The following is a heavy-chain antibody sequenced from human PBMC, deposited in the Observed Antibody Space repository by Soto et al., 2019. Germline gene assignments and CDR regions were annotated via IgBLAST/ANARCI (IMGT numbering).Heavy chain of an antibody. CDR3: ARGHRGYVYYHGMDV. Sequence: QVQVQESGPGLVKTSETLSLTCTVSGGSISSYYVSWIRQSAGNGLLRIGRIATSGTTNYNTSLKSRVTMSVEASKSQFSLTLSFVTAADTAVYYCARGHRGYVYYHGMDVWGQGTTVTVSS. V-gene: IGHV4-4*07. CDR2: IATSGTT. J-gene: IGHJ6*02. CDR1: GGSISSYY. D-gene: IGHD3-16*01.